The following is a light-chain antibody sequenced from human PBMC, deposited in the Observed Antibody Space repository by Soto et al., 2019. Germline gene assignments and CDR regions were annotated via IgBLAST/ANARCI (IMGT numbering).Light chain of an antibody. J-gene: IGLJ1*01. Sequence: QSALTQPASVSGSPGQSITISCTGTSSDVGGYNYVSWYQQHPGKAPKLMIYEVSNRPSGVSNRFSGSKSANTASLTISGLQADDEADYYCSSYISSSTPYVFGTGTKLSVL. CDR1: SSDVGGYNY. V-gene: IGLV2-14*03. CDR3: SSYISSSTPYV. CDR2: EVS.